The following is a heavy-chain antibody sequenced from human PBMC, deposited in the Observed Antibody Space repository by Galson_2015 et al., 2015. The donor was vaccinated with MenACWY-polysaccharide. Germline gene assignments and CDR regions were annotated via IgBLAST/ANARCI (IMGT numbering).Heavy chain of an antibody. D-gene: IGHD6-13*01. Sequence: PALVKPTQTLTLTCTFSGFSLRTPGMRVSWIRQPPGKALEWLARIDWNDGKFYSTSLKTRLTISKDASKNQVVLTVSNMDPVDTATYYCTRTAAAGQGYFDYWGQGTQVTVSS. CDR2: IDWNDGK. CDR3: TRTAAAGQGYFDY. J-gene: IGHJ4*03. V-gene: IGHV2-70*04. CDR1: GFSLRTPGMR.